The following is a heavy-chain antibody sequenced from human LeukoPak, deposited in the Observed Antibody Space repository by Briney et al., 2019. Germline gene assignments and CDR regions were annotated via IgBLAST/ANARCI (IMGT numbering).Heavy chain of an antibody. Sequence: GGSLRLSCAASGFTFSSYTMPWVRQAPGKGLEWVAVISYDGSNKYYADSVEGRFTISRDNSKNTLYLQMNSLRAEDTAVYYCARAVSPWRWLQPPDYWGQGTLVTVSS. J-gene: IGHJ4*02. V-gene: IGHV3-30-3*01. CDR1: GFTFSSYT. CDR2: ISYDGSNK. CDR3: ARAVSPWRWLQPPDY. D-gene: IGHD5-12*01.